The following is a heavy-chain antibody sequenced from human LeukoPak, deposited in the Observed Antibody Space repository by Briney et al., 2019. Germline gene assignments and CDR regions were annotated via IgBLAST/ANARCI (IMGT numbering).Heavy chain of an antibody. Sequence: PGGSLRLSCAASGFTFSSYAMHWVRQAPGKGLEWVSYISSSGSTIYYADSVKGRFTISRDNAKNSLYLQMNSLRAEDTAVYYCARDNSSSWYELDYWGQGTLVTVSS. CDR2: ISSSGSTI. V-gene: IGHV3-48*04. J-gene: IGHJ4*02. CDR3: ARDNSSSWYELDY. D-gene: IGHD6-13*01. CDR1: GFTFSSYA.